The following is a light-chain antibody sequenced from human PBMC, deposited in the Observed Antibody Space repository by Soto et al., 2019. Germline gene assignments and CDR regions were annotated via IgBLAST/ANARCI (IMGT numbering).Light chain of an antibody. Sequence: IQLCKEPASLSASVGDSVTITCRASQGISRYLSWYHQKPVRARKPLIAASSTLQSGVPARFSGSGSGTDFTLSINSGQPEDVATYFFRQFITYTVAFGRGTEVAI. J-gene: IGKJ4*01. V-gene: IGKV1-9*01. CDR1: QGISRY. CDR3: RQFITYTVA. CDR2: ASS.